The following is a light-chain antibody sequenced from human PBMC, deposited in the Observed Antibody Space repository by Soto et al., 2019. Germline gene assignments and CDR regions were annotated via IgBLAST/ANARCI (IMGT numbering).Light chain of an antibody. Sequence: DIQLTQSPPFLSASVGDRVTITCRASQGISSYLAWYLQKPGKAPNLLIYRASTLQSGVPSRFSGSGSGTEFTLTINSLQPEDFATYYCQQFNTYPPTFGGGTKVEIK. CDR1: QGISSY. CDR3: QQFNTYPPT. J-gene: IGKJ4*01. CDR2: RAS. V-gene: IGKV1-9*01.